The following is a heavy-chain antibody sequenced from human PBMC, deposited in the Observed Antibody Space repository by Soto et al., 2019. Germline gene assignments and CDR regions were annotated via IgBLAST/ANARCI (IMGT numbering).Heavy chain of an antibody. CDR3: AKQHPLLDNGFGN. J-gene: IGHJ4*02. Sequence: CCAACIESFKVYVVTCFFQTLGKGLEWVSAISGSGGSTYYADSVKGRFTISRDNSKNTLYLQMNSLRAEDMAVYYCAKQHPLLDNGFGNCGQG. CDR1: IESFKVYV. CDR2: ISGSGGST. V-gene: IGHV3-23*01. D-gene: IGHD4-17*01.